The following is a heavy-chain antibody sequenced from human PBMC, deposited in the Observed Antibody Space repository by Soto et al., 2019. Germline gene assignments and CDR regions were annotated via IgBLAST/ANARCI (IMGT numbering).Heavy chain of an antibody. D-gene: IGHD3-16*01. V-gene: IGHV4-31*03. CDR3: ARDRGGENYYYGMDV. Sequence: QLQESGPGLVKPSQTLSLTCIVSGGSIKHSNYYWNWIRQHPGKGLEWIGYIYYSGETSYNPSLKSGLSMSVDTSKNQFFLTLSSVTAADTAVYFCARDRGGENYYYGMDVWGQGTTVTVSS. CDR2: IYYSGET. J-gene: IGHJ6*02. CDR1: GGSIKHSNYY.